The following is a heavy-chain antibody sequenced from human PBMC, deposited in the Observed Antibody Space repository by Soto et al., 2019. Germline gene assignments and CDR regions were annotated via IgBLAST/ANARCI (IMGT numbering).Heavy chain of an antibody. D-gene: IGHD2-2*01. CDR2: IFSNDEK. J-gene: IGHJ6*02. CDR3: ARYSNRGPDYCYGMDV. Sequence: QVTLKESGPVLVKPTETLTLTCTVSGFSLNYGRMAVSWIRQPPGSALEWLAHIFSNDEKSYTTSLKTRLTITKHTSKSQAVLTMTDMDPADTATYYSARYSNRGPDYCYGMDVWGRGTTVTVSS. V-gene: IGHV2-26*01. CDR1: GFSLNYGRMA.